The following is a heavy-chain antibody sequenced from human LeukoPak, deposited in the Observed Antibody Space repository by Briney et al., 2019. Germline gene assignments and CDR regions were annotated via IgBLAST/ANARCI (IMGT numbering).Heavy chain of an antibody. CDR2: INQDGSTK. J-gene: IGHJ4*02. D-gene: IGHD2-2*01. V-gene: IGHV3-7*01. CDR3: ARDFAYQQFDY. Sequence: GGFLRLSCAATGFSFSNSWMTWVRQAPGKGPEWLANINQDGSTKNYVDAVEGRFTISRDNAKNSVYLQMNSLRAEDTAVYYCARDFAYQQFDYWGQGTLVTVSS. CDR1: GFSFSNSW.